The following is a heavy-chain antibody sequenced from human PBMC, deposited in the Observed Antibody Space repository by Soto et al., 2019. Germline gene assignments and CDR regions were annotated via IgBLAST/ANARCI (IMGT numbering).Heavy chain of an antibody. Sequence: QVQLVQSGAEVKKPGASVKVSCKASGYTFTSYAISWVRQAPGQGLEWMGWISAYNGNTTYAQTLQGRVTMTTDTSTTTASMELRSLRPDDTGGYYCARSGAPAGYWGQGTLVTVSS. J-gene: IGHJ4*02. D-gene: IGHD3-10*01. CDR1: GYTFTSYA. V-gene: IGHV1-18*01. CDR2: ISAYNGNT. CDR3: ARSGAPAGY.